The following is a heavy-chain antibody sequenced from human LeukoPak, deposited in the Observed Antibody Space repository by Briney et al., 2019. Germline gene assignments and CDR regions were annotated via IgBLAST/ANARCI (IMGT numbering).Heavy chain of an antibody. D-gene: IGHD2-21*01. CDR2: INNDGNLKTDGRDT. J-gene: IGHJ3*02. CDR3: AKKTMTGGGGGDLDI. Sequence: GGSLRLSCAASGFTLSNYWMIHWVRQVPGKGLQWVSRINNDGNLKTDGRDTGYADSVKGRFTISTDNAKNTLYLQMHSLRPEDTAVYYCAKKTMTGGGGGDLDIWGQGTMVTVSS. CDR1: GFTLSNYW. V-gene: IGHV3-74*01.